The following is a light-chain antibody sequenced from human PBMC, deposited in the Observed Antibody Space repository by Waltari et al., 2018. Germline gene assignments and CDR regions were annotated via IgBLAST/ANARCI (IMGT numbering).Light chain of an antibody. CDR3: QQYNTYLT. CDR2: DAS. J-gene: IGKJ2*01. V-gene: IGKV1-5*01. CDR1: QSFSSW. Sequence: DIQMTQSPSTLSASVGDRVTITCRASQSFSSWLAWYQQRPGKAPKLLIYDASTLESGVPSRFSGSGSGTEFTLTISSLQPDDLATYYCQQYNTYLTFGQGTKLEIK.